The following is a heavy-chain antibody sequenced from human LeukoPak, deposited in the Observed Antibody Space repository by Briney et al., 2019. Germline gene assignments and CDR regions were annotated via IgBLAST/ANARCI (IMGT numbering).Heavy chain of an antibody. V-gene: IGHV4-31*03. CDR1: GGSISSGGYY. CDR3: ARCGGLWFGELLRTWFDP. D-gene: IGHD3-10*01. CDR2: TYYSGST. Sequence: SQTLSLTCTVSGGSISSGGYYWSWIRQHPGKGLEWIGYTYYSGSTNYNPSLKSRVTISVDTSKNQFSLKLSSVTAADTAVYYCARCGGLWFGELLRTWFDPWGQGTLVIVSS. J-gene: IGHJ5*02.